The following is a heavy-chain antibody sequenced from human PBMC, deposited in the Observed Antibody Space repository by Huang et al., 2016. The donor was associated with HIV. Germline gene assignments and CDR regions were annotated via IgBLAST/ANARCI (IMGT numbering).Heavy chain of an antibody. CDR1: EYTLTELS. D-gene: IGHD3-9*01. CDR2: FDPEIGAT. J-gene: IGHJ4*02. V-gene: IGHV1-24*01. Sequence: QVQLVQSRAEVKKPGASVKVSCKVSEYTLTELSIHWVRQPPGKGLELMGGFDPEIGATIYAQKFQGRVTMTEDTSTETVFMELSGLRPEDTAVYYCATGFDVFFDFWGQGTLVTVSS. CDR3: ATGFDVFFDF.